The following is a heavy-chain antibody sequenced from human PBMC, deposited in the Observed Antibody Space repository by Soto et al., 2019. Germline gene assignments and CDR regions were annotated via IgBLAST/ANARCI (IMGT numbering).Heavy chain of an antibody. CDR2: MNPNSGNT. CDR1: GYTFTSYD. CDR3: ARGRDGVGATIGH. Sequence: QVQLVQSGAEVKKPGASVKVSCKASGYTFTSYDINWVRQATGQGLEWMGWMNPNSGNTGYAQKFQGRVTMTRNTSISTGYMELSSVRYEDTAVYYCARGRDGVGATIGHWGQADLVTVSS. J-gene: IGHJ4*02. V-gene: IGHV1-8*01. D-gene: IGHD1-26*01.